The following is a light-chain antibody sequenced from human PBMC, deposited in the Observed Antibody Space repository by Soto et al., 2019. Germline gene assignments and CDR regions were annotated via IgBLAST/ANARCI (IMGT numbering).Light chain of an antibody. CDR1: QNIKKY. J-gene: IGKJ4*01. V-gene: IGKV1-39*01. CDR3: QQSFSVPLT. Sequence: DIQMTQSPSSLSASVGDRVTITCRTSQNIKKYLNWYQQKPGKAPRLLIYTASSLQVGFPSRFSGSGSGTDFTLTISSLQPEDFATYYCQQSFSVPLTFGGGTKVEIK. CDR2: TAS.